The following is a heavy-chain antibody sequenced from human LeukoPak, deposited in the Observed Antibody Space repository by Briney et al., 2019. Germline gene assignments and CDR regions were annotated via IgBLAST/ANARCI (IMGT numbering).Heavy chain of an antibody. J-gene: IGHJ4*02. CDR3: ARRYGHSSDH. D-gene: IGHD4-17*01. CDR1: GYRFTTNW. Sequence: GESLKISCQSSGYRFTTNWIGWVRRLPGKGLEWMGIIYPSDSDTRYSPSFQGQVTISADKSISTAYLQWSSLKASDTAMYYCARRYGHSSDHWGQGTLVTVSS. CDR2: IYPSDSDT. V-gene: IGHV5-51*01.